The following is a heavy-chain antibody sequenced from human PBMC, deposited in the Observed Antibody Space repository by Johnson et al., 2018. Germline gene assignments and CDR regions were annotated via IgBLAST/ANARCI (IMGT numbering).Heavy chain of an antibody. V-gene: IGHV3-73*01. D-gene: IGHD2-2*01. CDR1: GFTFSSSA. CDR2: IRSKANSYAT. J-gene: IGHJ3*02. Sequence: EVQLVESGGGVVQPGRSLRLSCAASGFTFSSSAMHWVRQASGKGLEWVGRIRSKANSYATAYAASVKGRFTISRDDSKNTAYLQMNSLKTDDTAVYYVTRSYYCRSTSCYLVSAVAGHDDGVDIWVQGTMVTVSS. CDR3: TRSYYCRSTSCYLVSAVAGHDDGVDI.